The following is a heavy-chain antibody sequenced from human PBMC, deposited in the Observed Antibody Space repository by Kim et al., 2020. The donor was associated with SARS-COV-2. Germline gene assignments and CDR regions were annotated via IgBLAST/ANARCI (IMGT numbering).Heavy chain of an antibody. J-gene: IGHJ4*02. CDR2: IYPGDSDT. D-gene: IGHD5-12*01. CDR1: GYRFANYW. CDR3: ARNAEMATIR. V-gene: IGHV5-51*01. Sequence: GESLKISCQGSGYRFANYWIGWVRQMPGKGLESMGIIYPGDSDTRYSQSFQGQVTISVDKSISTAYLQWSSLKASDSAMYYCARNAEMATIRWGQGTLVTVSS.